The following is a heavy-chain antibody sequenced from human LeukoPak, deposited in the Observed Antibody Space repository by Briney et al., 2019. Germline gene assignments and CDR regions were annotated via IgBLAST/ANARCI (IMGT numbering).Heavy chain of an antibody. CDR3: AKGTVAYYYGSGSYYTMSPIDY. CDR2: IYSGGTT. CDR1: GLTVSSNF. Sequence: GGSLRLSCVASGLTVSSNFMSWVRQAPGKGLEWVSVIYSGGTTHYADSVKGRFTISRDNSKNTLYLQMNSLRAEDTAVYYCAKGTVAYYYGSGSYYTMSPIDYWGQGTLVTVSS. V-gene: IGHV3-66*01. J-gene: IGHJ4*02. D-gene: IGHD3-10*01.